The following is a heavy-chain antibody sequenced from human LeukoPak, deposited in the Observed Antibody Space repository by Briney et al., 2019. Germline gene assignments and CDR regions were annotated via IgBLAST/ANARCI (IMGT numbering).Heavy chain of an antibody. CDR3: AKVSRTLGATRSLDY. V-gene: IGHV3-23*01. CDR1: GISLGSYA. J-gene: IGHJ4*02. CDR2: IRGSGDDT. Sequence: PGGSLRLSCAASGISLGSYAMNWVRQAPGKGLEWVSTIRGSGDDTYSADSVKGRFTISRDNSKNTLYLQMNSLGVEDTAVYYCAKVSRTLGATRSLDYWGQGTLVTVSS. D-gene: IGHD1-26*01.